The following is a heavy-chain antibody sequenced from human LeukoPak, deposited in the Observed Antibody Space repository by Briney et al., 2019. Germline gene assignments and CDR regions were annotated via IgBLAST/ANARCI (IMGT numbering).Heavy chain of an antibody. V-gene: IGHV3-11*01. J-gene: IGHJ4*02. CDR3: ARDWGDGYNYVAFDY. CDR1: GLTLSDCY. D-gene: IGHD5-24*01. Sequence: GGSLRLSCAASGLTLSDCYMSWIRQAPGKGLECVAYIYPGGGVIYYADSVKGRFTIFRENTKNSLYLQMSSLRAEDTAVYYCARDWGDGYNYVAFDYWGQGTLVTVSS. CDR2: IYPGGGVI.